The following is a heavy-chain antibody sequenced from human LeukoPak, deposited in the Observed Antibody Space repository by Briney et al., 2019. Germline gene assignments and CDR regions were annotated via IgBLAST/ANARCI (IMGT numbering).Heavy chain of an antibody. D-gene: IGHD5-18*01. J-gene: IGHJ4*02. V-gene: IGHV3-13*01. CDR2: VSSGFHA. CDR1: GFTLGSHD. CDR3: VREARGYHYTYFDY. Sequence: GGSLRLSYTASGFTLGSHDMHWVRQIPGQGLEWVAAVSSGFHAFFADSVQGRFTVSREDARNSLYLQMNSLRAGDTAVYYCVREARGYHYTYFDYWGQGTLVTVSS.